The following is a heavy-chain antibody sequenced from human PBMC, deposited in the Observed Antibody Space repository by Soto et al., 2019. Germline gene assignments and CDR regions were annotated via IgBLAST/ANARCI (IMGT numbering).Heavy chain of an antibody. J-gene: IGHJ5*02. Sequence: SETLSLTCGVSGGTIRGPDWWTWVRQPPGKGLEWIGEIFQSGSTNYTPSLESRVTVSVDKSKNQFSLTLTSVTAADTAVYFCARGRGRYSSGWSWFDPWGQGSLVTVSS. D-gene: IGHD6-19*01. CDR3: ARGRGRYSSGWSWFDP. CDR2: IFQSGST. CDR1: GGTIRGPDW. V-gene: IGHV4-4*02.